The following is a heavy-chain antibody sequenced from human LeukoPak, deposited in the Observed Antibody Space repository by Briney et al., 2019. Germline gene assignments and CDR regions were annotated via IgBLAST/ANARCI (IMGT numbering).Heavy chain of an antibody. D-gene: IGHD3-10*01. CDR3: ARVGYYFDY. V-gene: IGHV3-48*03. CDR1: GFTFSSYE. CDR2: ISSSGSTI. Sequence: GGSLRLSCAASGFTFSSYEMNWVRQAPGKGLEWVSYISSSGSTIYYADSVKGRFTISRDNAKNSLYLQMSSLRAEDTAVYYCARVGYYFDYWGQGTLVTVSS. J-gene: IGHJ4*02.